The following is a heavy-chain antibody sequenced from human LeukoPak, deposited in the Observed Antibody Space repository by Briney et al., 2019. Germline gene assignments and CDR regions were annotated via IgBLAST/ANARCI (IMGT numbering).Heavy chain of an antibody. J-gene: IGHJ4*02. Sequence: ASVKVSCNASGYSFTGYFVHWVRQPHAQGHERVGIINISGGSTNYAQKYEGRVTMTRDTSTSTVYMELSSLRSEDTAVYYCARELTGNTDYWGQGTLVTVSS. CDR2: INISGGST. CDR3: ARELTGNTDY. V-gene: IGHV1-46*01. CDR1: GYSFTGYF. D-gene: IGHD7-27*01.